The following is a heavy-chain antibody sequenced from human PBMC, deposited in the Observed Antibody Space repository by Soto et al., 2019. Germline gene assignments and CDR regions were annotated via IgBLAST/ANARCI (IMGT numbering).Heavy chain of an antibody. CDR2: IYYSGST. J-gene: IGHJ3*02. CDR1: GGSISSGGYY. V-gene: IGHV4-31*03. CDR3: ARDRHIVVVTPNDAFDI. Sequence: SETLSLTCTVSGGSISSGGYYWSWIRQHPGKGLEWIGYIYYSGSTYYNPSLKSRATISVDTSKNQFSLKLSSVTAADTAVYYCARDRHIVVVTPNDAFDIWGQGTMVTVSS. D-gene: IGHD2-21*02.